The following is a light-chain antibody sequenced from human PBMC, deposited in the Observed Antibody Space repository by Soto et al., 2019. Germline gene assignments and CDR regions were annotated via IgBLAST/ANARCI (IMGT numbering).Light chain of an antibody. J-gene: IGKJ4*01. CDR1: QSISSR. CDR3: QQYNACPRT. CDR2: KAS. V-gene: IGKV1-5*03. Sequence: DIEMTQSPSTLSASVGDRVTITCRASQSISSRLAWYQQKPGKAPKLLIYKASIIEAGVPARFSGSGSGTEFNITISSLQSDDFATYYCQQYNACPRTFGGGTKVEVK.